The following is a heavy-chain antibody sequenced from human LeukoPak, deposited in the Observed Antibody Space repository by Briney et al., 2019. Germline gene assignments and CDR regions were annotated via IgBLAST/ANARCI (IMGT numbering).Heavy chain of an antibody. V-gene: IGHV4-59*01. CDR3: AKPSSGWYLFDY. J-gene: IGHJ4*02. Sequence: TSETLSLTCTVSGGSIRSYDWTWIRQPPGKGLEWIGFIYHTGSTNQNPSLKSRVTMSVDTSKNQCSLRLTSVTAADTAVYYCAKPSSGWYLFDYWGQGTLVTVSS. CDR2: IYHTGST. CDR1: GGSIRSYD. D-gene: IGHD6-19*01.